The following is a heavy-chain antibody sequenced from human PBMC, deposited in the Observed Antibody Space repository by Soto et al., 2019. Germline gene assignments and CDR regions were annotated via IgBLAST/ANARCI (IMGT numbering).Heavy chain of an antibody. CDR2: ISAYNGNT. D-gene: IGHD2-2*01. V-gene: IGHV1-18*01. CDR3: ARDESGIVVVPAAIGWFDP. Sequence: ASVKVSCKASGYTFTSYGISWVRQATGQGLEWMGWISAYNGNTNYAQKLQGRVTMTTDTSTSTAYMELRSLRSDDTAVYYCARDESGIVVVPAAIGWFDPWGQGTLVTVSS. CDR1: GYTFTSYG. J-gene: IGHJ5*02.